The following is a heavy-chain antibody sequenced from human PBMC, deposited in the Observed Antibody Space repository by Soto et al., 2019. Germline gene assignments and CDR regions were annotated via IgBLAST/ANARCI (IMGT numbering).Heavy chain of an antibody. CDR3: ARHGSSGWYINYYYGMDV. D-gene: IGHD6-19*01. J-gene: IGHJ6*02. Sequence: GESLKISCKGSGYSFISFWIGWVRQMPGKGLEWMGIIYPGDSDTRYSPSFQGQVTISADKSISTAYLQWSSLKASDTAMYYCARHGSSGWYINYYYGMDVWGQGTTVTVS. CDR1: GYSFISFW. CDR2: IYPGDSDT. V-gene: IGHV5-51*01.